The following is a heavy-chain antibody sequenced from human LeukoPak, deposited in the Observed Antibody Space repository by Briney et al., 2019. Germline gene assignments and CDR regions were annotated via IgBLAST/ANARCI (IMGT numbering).Heavy chain of an antibody. CDR1: GGSFSGYY. CDR3: ARPRNNKSGSYSDAFDI. CDR2: INHSGST. Sequence: SETLSLTCAVYGGSFSGYYWSWIRQPPGKGLEWIGEINHSGSTNYNPSLKSRVTISVDTSKNQFSLKLSSVTAADTAVYYCARPRNNKSGSYSDAFDIWGQGTMVTVSS. V-gene: IGHV4-34*01. D-gene: IGHD1-26*01. J-gene: IGHJ3*02.